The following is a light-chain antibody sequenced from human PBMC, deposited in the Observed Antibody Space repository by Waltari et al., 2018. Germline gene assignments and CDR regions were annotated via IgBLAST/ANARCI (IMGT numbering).Light chain of an antibody. CDR1: SVLYYTNNKNY. J-gene: IGKJ4*01. V-gene: IGKV4-1*01. CDR3: QQDYSTPFT. Sequence: SVLYYTNNKNYLVWFQHKPGQSPKLLIYWVSSRDSGVPGRFSGSGSGTDFTLTITSLQAEDVGLYYCQQDYSTPFTFARGTKVEIK. CDR2: WVS.